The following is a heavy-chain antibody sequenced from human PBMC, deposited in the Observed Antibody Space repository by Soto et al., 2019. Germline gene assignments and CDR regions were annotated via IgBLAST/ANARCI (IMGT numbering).Heavy chain of an antibody. J-gene: IGHJ5*02. CDR3: VKDGEAASPGWFDT. CDR2: NRWNGEAV. V-gene: IGHV3-9*01. D-gene: IGHD6-6*01. CDR1: GFTFEDFA. Sequence: EVQLVESGGGLVQPGRSLRLSCSASGFTFEDFAMHLVRRVPGKGLEWVAGNRWNGEAVGYAASVKGRCTSSRDNAKKLLFLQMNSLRVDDTALYYCVKDGEAASPGWFDTWGQGTQVTVSA.